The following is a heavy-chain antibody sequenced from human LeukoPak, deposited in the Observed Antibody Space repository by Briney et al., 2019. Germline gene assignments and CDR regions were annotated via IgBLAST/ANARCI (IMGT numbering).Heavy chain of an antibody. CDR3: ARDSYYYGSGSYYVDY. CDR1: GYTFTSYG. J-gene: IGHJ4*02. CDR2: ISAYNGNT. V-gene: IGHV1-18*01. Sequence: ASVKVSCKASGYTFTSYGISWVRQAPGQGLEWMGWISAYNGNTNYAQKLQGRVTMTTDTSTSTAYMELRSLRSDDTAVYYCARDSYYYGSGSYYVDYWGQGTLVTVSS. D-gene: IGHD3-10*01.